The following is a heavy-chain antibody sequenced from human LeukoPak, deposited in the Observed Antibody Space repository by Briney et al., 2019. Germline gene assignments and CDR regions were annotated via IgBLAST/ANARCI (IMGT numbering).Heavy chain of an antibody. CDR3: AREGTV. CDR2: IYSGGST. D-gene: IGHD4-11*01. CDR1: GFTVSSNS. J-gene: IGHJ4*02. V-gene: IGHV3-66*01. Sequence: SGGSLRLSCAASGFTVSSNSMGWVRQAPGKGLEWVSIIYSGGSTYNADSVKGRFTISRDNSKNTLYLQMNSLRAEDTAVYYCAREGTVRGQGTLVTVSS.